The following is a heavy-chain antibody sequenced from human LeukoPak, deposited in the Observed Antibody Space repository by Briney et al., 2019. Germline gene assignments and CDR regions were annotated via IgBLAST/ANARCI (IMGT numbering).Heavy chain of an antibody. CDR2: ISYDGSNK. CDR1: GFTFSSHA. V-gene: IGHV3-30-3*01. Sequence: GGSLRLSCAASGFTFSSHAMHWVRQAPGKGLEWVAVISYDGSNKYYADSVKGRFTISRDNSKNTLYLQMNSLRAEDTAVYYCAREPGDGYNLILGYWGQGTLVTVSS. D-gene: IGHD5-24*01. J-gene: IGHJ4*02. CDR3: AREPGDGYNLILGY.